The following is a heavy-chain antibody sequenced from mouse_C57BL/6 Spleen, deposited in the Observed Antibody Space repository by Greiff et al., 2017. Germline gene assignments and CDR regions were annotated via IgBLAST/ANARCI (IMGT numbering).Heavy chain of an antibody. V-gene: IGHV1-76*01. J-gene: IGHJ4*01. CDR2: IYPDSGNT. CDR3: ARHGYYYYGYYAIYD. Sequence: VQLQQSGAELVRPGASVKLSCKASGYTFTDYYMNWVKQRPGRGLEWIGRIYPDSGNTCYNEKFKGKATLTAEKYSSTAYMQLSSLTSDDSAVYFCARHGYYYYGYYAIYDWGQGTSVT. D-gene: IGHD2-4*01. CDR1: GYTFTDYY.